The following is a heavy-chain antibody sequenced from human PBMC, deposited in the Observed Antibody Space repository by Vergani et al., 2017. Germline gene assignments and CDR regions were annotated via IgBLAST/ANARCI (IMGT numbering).Heavy chain of an antibody. Sequence: QVQLVESGGGVVQPGRSLRLSCAASGFTFSSYGMHWVRQAPGKGLEWVAVIWYDGSNKYYADSVKGRFTISRDNSKNTLYLQMNSLRAEDTAVYYCAKDIVVVPAAMRGYYYYYYGMDVWGQGP. CDR1: GFTFSSYG. CDR3: AKDIVVVPAAMRGYYYYYYGMDV. D-gene: IGHD2-2*01. CDR2: IWYDGSNK. J-gene: IGHJ6*02. V-gene: IGHV3-33*06.